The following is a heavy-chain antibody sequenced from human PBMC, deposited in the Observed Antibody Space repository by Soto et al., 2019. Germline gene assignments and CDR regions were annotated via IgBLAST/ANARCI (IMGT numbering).Heavy chain of an antibody. CDR3: ARGRYYDFWSGYCYMDV. CDR1: GGSFSGYY. CDR2: INHSGST. Sequence: SETLXLTCAVYGGSFSGYYWSWIRQPPGKGLEWIGEINHSGSTNYNPSLKSRVAISVDTSKNQFSLKLSSVTAADTAVYYCARGRYYDFWSGYCYMDVWGKGTTVTVSS. D-gene: IGHD3-3*01. V-gene: IGHV4-34*01. J-gene: IGHJ6*03.